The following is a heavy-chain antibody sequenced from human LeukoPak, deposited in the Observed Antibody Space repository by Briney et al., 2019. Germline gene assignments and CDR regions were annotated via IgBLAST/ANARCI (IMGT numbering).Heavy chain of an antibody. J-gene: IGHJ4*02. Sequence: ASVKVSCKASGYTFTGCYMHWVRQAPGQGLEWMGWINPNSGGTNYAQKFRGRVTMTRDTSISTAYMELSSLTSDDTAVYYCATTAAPLGYWGQGTLVTVSS. V-gene: IGHV1-2*02. CDR1: GYTFTGCY. CDR2: INPNSGGT. D-gene: IGHD6-13*01. CDR3: ATTAAPLGY.